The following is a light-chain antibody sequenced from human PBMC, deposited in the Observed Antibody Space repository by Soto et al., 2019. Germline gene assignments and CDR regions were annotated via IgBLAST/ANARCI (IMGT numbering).Light chain of an antibody. CDR1: KNDIGVYDF. CDR3: KSYAGSNTYV. V-gene: IGLV2-8*01. J-gene: IGLJ1*01. CDR2: EVV. Sequence: SVLTQPPSASGSPGQSGTISCTGTKNDIGVYDFVSWYQHHPGNAPRLIIYEVVQRPSGVPDRFSGSKSGNTASLTVSGLQAADEADYFCKSYAGSNTYVFGSGTKLTVL.